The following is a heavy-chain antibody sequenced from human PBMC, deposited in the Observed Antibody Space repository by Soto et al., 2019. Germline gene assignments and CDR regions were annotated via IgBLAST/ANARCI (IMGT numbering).Heavy chain of an antibody. CDR2: INHSGST. D-gene: IGHD3-10*01. CDR1: GGSFSGYY. J-gene: IGHJ6*02. Sequence: SETLSLTCAVYGGSFSGYYWSWIRQPPGKGLEWIGEINHSGSTNYNPSLKSRVTISLDTSKNQFSLKVTSVTAADAAVYYCARGRQGSRLTMVRGGIRSGYGLDVWGQGTTVTVSS. V-gene: IGHV4-34*01. CDR3: ARGRQGSRLTMVRGGIRSGYGLDV.